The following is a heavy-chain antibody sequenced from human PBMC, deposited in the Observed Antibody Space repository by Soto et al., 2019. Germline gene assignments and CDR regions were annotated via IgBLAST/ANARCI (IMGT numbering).Heavy chain of an antibody. V-gene: IGHV1-58*02. J-gene: IGHJ6*03. CDR1: GFTFTSSA. CDR2: IVVGSGNT. D-gene: IGHD3-3*01. Sequence: GASVKVSCKASGFTFTSSAMQWVRQARGQRLEWIGWIVVGSGNTNYAQKFQERVTITRDMSTSTAYMELSSLRSEDTAVYYCAASYYDFWSGYAPYYYYMDVWGKGTTVTVSS. CDR3: AASYYDFWSGYAPYYYYMDV.